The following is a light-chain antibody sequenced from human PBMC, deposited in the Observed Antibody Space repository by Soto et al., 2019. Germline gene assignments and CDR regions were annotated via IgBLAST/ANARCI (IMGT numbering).Light chain of an antibody. CDR1: QSVSSSY. V-gene: IGKV3-20*01. J-gene: IGKJ1*01. CDR3: QQYGSSPLWT. CDR2: GAS. Sequence: EIVLTQSPGTLSLSPGERATLSCRASQSVSSSYLAWYQQKPGQAPRLLIYGASSRATGSPDRFSGSGSGTDFTLTISRLEPEDFAVYYCQQYGSSPLWTFGQGTKVEIK.